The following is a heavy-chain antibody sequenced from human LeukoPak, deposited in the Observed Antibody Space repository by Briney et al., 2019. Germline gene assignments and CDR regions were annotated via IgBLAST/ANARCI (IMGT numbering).Heavy chain of an antibody. V-gene: IGHV1-69*13. CDR1: GGTFSSYA. CDR3: ARVGYSYGYESLYYYGMDV. D-gene: IGHD5-18*01. Sequence: GASVKVSCKASGGTFSSYAISWVRQAPGQGLEWMGGIIPIFGTANYAQKFQGRVTITADESTSTAYMELSSLRSEDTAVYYCARVGYSYGYESLYYYGMDVWGQGTTVTVSS. CDR2: IIPIFGTA. J-gene: IGHJ6*02.